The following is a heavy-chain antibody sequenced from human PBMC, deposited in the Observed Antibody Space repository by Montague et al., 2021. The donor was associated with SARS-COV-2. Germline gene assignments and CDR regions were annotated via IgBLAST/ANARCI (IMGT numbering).Heavy chain of an antibody. V-gene: IGHV4-39*01. CDR3: ANADRCSSGSCYSPFDS. CDR2: IYYTGTT. D-gene: IGHD2-15*01. Sequence: SETLSLTCTVSGDSVKTNLYYWGWIRQPPGEGLEWIGNIYYTGTTYYNPSLKSRVTMSVDTSKNQFSLKLTSVTAADTAVYYCANADRCSSGSCYSPFDSWGQGSLVTVSS. CDR1: GDSVKTNLYY. J-gene: IGHJ4*02.